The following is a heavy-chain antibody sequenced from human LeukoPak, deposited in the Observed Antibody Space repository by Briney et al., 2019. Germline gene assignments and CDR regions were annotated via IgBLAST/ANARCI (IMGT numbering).Heavy chain of an antibody. V-gene: IGHV1-2*02. D-gene: IGHD6-13*01. CDR3: AREAIAAAVHAFDI. CDR2: INPNSGGT. Sequence: GASVKVSCKASGYTFTGYYMHWVRQAPGQGLEWMGWINPNSGGTNYAQKFQCRVTMTRDTSISTAYMELSRLRSDDTAVYYCAREAIAAAVHAFDIWGQGTMVTVSS. CDR1: GYTFTGYY. J-gene: IGHJ3*02.